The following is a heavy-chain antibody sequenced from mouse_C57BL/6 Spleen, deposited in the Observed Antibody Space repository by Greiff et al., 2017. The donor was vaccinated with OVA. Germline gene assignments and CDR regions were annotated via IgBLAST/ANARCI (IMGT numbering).Heavy chain of an antibody. J-gene: IGHJ2*01. CDR2: IYPRDGST. CDR3: ARHEGQGPDY. Sequence: VKLVESGPELVKPGASVKLSCKASGYTFTRYDINWVKQRPGQGLEWIGWIYPRDGSTKYNEKFKGKATLTVDTSSSTAYMELHSLTSEDSAVYFCARHEGQGPDYWGQGTTLTVSS. CDR1: GYTFTRYD. V-gene: IGHV1-85*01. D-gene: IGHD3-3*01.